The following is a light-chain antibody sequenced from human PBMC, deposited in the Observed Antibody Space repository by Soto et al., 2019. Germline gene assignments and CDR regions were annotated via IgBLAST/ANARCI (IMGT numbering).Light chain of an antibody. CDR3: QQYNSFPGT. CDR1: QTIGTW. Sequence: DIQMTQSPSTLSASVGDRVTITCRASQTIGTWLAWYQQKPGKAPKLLISRTSTLESGVPSRFSGSGSGTEFTLTISSVQPDDFATYHCQQYNSFPGTFGQGTKVE. CDR2: RTS. V-gene: IGKV1-5*03. J-gene: IGKJ1*01.